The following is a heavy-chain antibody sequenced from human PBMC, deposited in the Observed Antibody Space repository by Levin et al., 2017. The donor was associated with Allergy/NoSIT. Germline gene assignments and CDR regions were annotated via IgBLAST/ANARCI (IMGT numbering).Heavy chain of an antibody. V-gene: IGHV3-48*01. CDR2: ISSSSSTI. D-gene: IGHD6-19*01. CDR3: ARVSDRDYSSGWSPPYYYYYYGMDV. CDR1: GFTFSSYS. Sequence: GGSLRLSCAASGFTFSSYSMNWVRQAPGKGLEWVSYISSSSSTIYYADSVKGRFTISRDNAKNSLYLQMNSLRAEDTAVYYCARVSDRDYSSGWSPPYYYYYYGMDVWGQGTTVTVSS. J-gene: IGHJ6*02.